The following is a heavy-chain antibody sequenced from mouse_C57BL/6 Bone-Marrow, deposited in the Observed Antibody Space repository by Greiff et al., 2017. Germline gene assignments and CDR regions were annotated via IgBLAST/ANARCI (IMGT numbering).Heavy chain of an antibody. CDR2: IHPNSGST. CDR3: ARGRGGLGEGFAY. CDR1: GYTFTSYW. J-gene: IGHJ3*01. V-gene: IGHV1-64*01. D-gene: IGHD3-1*01. Sequence: QVQLQQPGAELVKPGASVKLSCKASGYTFTSYWMHWVKQRPGQGLEWIGMIHPNSGSTNYNEKFKSKATLTVDKSSSTAYMQLSSLTSEDSAVYYCARGRGGLGEGFAYWGQGTLVTVSA.